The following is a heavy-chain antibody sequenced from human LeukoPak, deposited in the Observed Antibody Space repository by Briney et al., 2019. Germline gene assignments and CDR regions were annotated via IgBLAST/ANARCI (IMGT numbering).Heavy chain of an antibody. V-gene: IGHV1-46*01. Sequence: GASVKLSCKASGYTFTSYYMHWVRQAPGQGLEWMGISNPSGGSTSYAHKFQGRVTMTRDTSTSTVYMEMSSLRSEDTAVYYCAREGTRIAAAGTGWFDPWGQGTLVTVSS. J-gene: IGHJ5*02. D-gene: IGHD6-13*01. CDR1: GYTFTSYY. CDR3: AREGTRIAAAGTGWFDP. CDR2: SNPSGGST.